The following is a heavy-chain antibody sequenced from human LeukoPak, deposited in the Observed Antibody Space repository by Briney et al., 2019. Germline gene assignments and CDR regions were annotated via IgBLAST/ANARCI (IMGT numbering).Heavy chain of an antibody. V-gene: IGHV3-23*01. Sequence: RSGGSLRLSCAASGFTFDDYAMLWVRRPPGKGLEWVSLISGSGGSTHYADSVKGRFTISRDNSKNTLYLQMNSLRAEDTAVYYCANRRNYASEYWGQGTLVTVSS. J-gene: IGHJ4*02. CDR3: ANRRNYASEY. D-gene: IGHD1-14*01. CDR2: ISGSGGST. CDR1: GFTFDDYA.